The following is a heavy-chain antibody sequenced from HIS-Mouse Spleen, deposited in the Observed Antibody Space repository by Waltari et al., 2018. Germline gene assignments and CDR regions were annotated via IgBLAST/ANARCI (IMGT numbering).Heavy chain of an antibody. CDR2: IYYSGST. J-gene: IGHJ2*01. CDR3: AREIPYSSSWYDWYFDL. Sequence: QLQLQESGPGLVKPSETLSLTCPVSGGSLSSRSFYWGWSRQPPGKGLEWIGSIYYSGSTYYNPSLKSRVTISVDTSKNQFSLKLSSVTAADTAVYYCAREIPYSSSWYDWYFDLWGRGTLVTVSS. V-gene: IGHV4-39*07. D-gene: IGHD6-13*01. CDR1: GGSLSSRSFY.